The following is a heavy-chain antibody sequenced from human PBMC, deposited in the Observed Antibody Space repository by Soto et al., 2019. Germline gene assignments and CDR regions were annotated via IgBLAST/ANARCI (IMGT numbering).Heavy chain of an antibody. CDR3: AKEQYYYDSSGGAYYYYGMDV. Sequence: GGSLRLSCAASGFTFSSYGMHWVRQAPGKGLEWVAVISYDGSNKYYADSVKGRFTISRDNSKNTLYLQMNSLRAEDTAVYYCAKEQYYYDSSGGAYYYYGMDVWSQGTTVTAP. D-gene: IGHD3-22*01. CDR1: GFTFSSYG. CDR2: ISYDGSNK. V-gene: IGHV3-30*18. J-gene: IGHJ6*02.